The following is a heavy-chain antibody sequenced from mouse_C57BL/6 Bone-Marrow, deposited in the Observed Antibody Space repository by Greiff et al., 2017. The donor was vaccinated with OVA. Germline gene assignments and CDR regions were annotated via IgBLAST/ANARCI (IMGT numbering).Heavy chain of an antibody. D-gene: IGHD1-1*01. CDR1: GYSITSGYY. V-gene: IGHV3-6*01. J-gene: IGHJ1*03. CDR3: ARVVTTVVARDWYFDV. Sequence: VQLQQSGPGLVKPSQSLSLTCSVTGYSITSGYYWNWIRQFPGNKLEWMGYISYDGSNNYNPSLKNRISITRDTSKNQFFLKLNSVTTEDTATYYCARVVTTVVARDWYFDVWGTGTTVTVSS. CDR2: ISYDGSN.